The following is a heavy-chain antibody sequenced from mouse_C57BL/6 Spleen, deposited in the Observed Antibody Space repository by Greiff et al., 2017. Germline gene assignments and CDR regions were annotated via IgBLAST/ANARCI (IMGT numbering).Heavy chain of an antibody. J-gene: IGHJ4*01. CDR2: IYPGDGDT. V-gene: IGHV1-80*01. CDR1: GYAFSSYW. CDR3: ARRDQDAMDY. D-gene: IGHD3-2*02. Sequence: QVQLKESGAELVKPGASVKISCKASGYAFSSYWMNWVKQRPGKGLEWIGQIYPGDGDTNYNGKFKGKATLTADKSSSTAYMQLSSLTSEDSAVYFCARRDQDAMDYWGQGTSVTVSS.